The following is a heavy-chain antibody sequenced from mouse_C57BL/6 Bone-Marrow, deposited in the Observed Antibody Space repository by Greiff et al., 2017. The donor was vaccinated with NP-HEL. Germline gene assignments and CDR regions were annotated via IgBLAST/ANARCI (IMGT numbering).Heavy chain of an antibody. J-gene: IGHJ2*01. V-gene: IGHV1-81*01. D-gene: IGHD2-4*01. CDR1: GYTFTSYG. CDR2: IYPRSGNI. CDR3: ARSVYYDYDGYFDY. Sequence: QVQLQQSGAELARPGASVKLSCKASGYTFTSYGISWVKQRTGQGLEWIGEIYPRSGNIYYNEKFKGKATLTADKSSSTAYMELRSLTSEDSAVYFWARSVYYDYDGYFDYWGQGTTLTVSS.